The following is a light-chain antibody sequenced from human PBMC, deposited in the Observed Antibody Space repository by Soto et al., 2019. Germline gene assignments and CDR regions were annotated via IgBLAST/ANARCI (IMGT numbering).Light chain of an antibody. CDR1: QSVSSSY. CDR2: GAS. J-gene: IGKJ3*01. Sequence: EIVLTQSPGTLSLSPGERATLSCRASQSVSSSYLAWYQQKPGQAPRLLIYGASSRSTGIPDRFSGGGSWTDFTLPISRLEPEDFAVYYCQQYCSSPLCTFGPGTKVDIK. V-gene: IGKV3-20*01. CDR3: QQYCSSPLCT.